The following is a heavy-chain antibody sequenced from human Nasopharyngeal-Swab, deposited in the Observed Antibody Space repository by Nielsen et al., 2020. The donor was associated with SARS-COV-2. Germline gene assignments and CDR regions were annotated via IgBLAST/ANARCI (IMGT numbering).Heavy chain of an antibody. CDR3: ARGRREWLLYRFYYYYMDV. Sequence: ASVKVSCKASGYTFTSYGISWVRQAPGQGLEWMGWISAYNGNTNYAQKLQGRVTMTTDTSTSTAYMELRSLRSDDTAVYYCARGRREWLLYRFYYYYMDVWGKGTTVTVSS. CDR1: GYTFTSYG. V-gene: IGHV1-18*04. J-gene: IGHJ6*03. CDR2: ISAYNGNT. D-gene: IGHD3-3*01.